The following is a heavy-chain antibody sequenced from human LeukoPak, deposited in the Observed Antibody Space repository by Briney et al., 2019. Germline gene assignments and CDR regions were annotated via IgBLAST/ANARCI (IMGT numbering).Heavy chain of an antibody. D-gene: IGHD2-2*01. CDR3: AKVITSKGYIDY. J-gene: IGHJ4*02. V-gene: IGHV3-23*01. CDR1: GFTFSTYA. Sequence: GGSLRLSCAASGFTFSTYAMTWVRQAPGKGLEWVSTISGSGAGTYYADSVKGRFTISRDNSKNTLYLQMNSLRAKDTAVYYCAKVITSKGYIDYWGQGTLVTVSS. CDR2: ISGSGAGT.